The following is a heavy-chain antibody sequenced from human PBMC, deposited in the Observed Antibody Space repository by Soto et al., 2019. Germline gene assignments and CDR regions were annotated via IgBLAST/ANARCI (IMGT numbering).Heavy chain of an antibody. CDR2: INHSGST. CDR3: ARFSRIAVAGVGVWFDP. J-gene: IGHJ5*02. V-gene: IGHV4-34*01. CDR1: GGSFSGYY. D-gene: IGHD6-19*01. Sequence: SETLSLTCAVYGGSFSGYYWSWIRQPPGKGLEWIGEINHSGSTNYNPSLKSRVTISVDTSKNQFSLKLSSVTAADTAVYYCARFSRIAVAGVGVWFDPWGQGTLVTVSS.